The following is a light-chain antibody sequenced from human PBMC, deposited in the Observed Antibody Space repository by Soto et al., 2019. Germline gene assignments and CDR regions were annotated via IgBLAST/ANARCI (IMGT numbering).Light chain of an antibody. CDR3: QKSSSVPV. V-gene: IGKV1-27*01. CDR2: AAS. J-gene: IGKJ3*01. CDR1: QDIRNF. Sequence: DIQMSQSPTSLSASVGDRVTIACRASQDIRNFVAWYQQKPGKAPKLLIYAASTLQSGVPSRFSGSGSATDFTLTINSLQPEDVATYSCQKSSSVPVFGPGTKVEIK.